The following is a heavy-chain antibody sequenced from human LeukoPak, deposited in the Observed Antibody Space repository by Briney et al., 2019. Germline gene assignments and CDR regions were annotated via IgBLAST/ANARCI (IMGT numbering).Heavy chain of an antibody. CDR3: ASAEQQLVQSDYYYYGMDV. CDR1: GFTFSDYA. CDR2: ISGSGSGT. Sequence: PGASLRLSCAASGFTFSDYAMSWVRQAPGKGLEWVSGISGSGSGTYYEDSVKGRFTISRDNSKSTLYLQMNSLRAEDTAVYYCASAEQQLVQSDYYYYGMDVWGQGTTVTVSS. D-gene: IGHD6-13*01. V-gene: IGHV3-23*01. J-gene: IGHJ6*02.